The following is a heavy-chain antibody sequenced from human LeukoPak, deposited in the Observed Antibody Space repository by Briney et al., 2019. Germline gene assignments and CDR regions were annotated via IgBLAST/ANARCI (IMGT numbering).Heavy chain of an antibody. V-gene: IGHV3-21*01. J-gene: IGHJ3*02. CDR3: VRDGRSGERTAFNI. D-gene: IGHD3-10*01. Sequence: GGSLRLSCAASGFTFSSYSMNWVRQAPGKGLEWVSSISSSSSYIYYADSVKGRFAISRDNAKNSLYLQMNNLREEDTAAYYCVRDGRSGERTAFNIWGQGTKVTVSS. CDR2: ISSSSSYI. CDR1: GFTFSSYS.